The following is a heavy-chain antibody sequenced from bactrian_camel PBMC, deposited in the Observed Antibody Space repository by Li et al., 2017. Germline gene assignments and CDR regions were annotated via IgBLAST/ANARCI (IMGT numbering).Heavy chain of an antibody. Sequence: HVQLVESGGGLVQPGGSLRLSCAASGFTFSSYYMNWVRQAPGRGLEWVSFINAGGGTVYYADSVKGRFTISRDNAKNTMYLQMNSLKSEDTALYYCATHTSGSWIWFFYWDQGTQVTVS. J-gene: IGHJ4*01. V-gene: IGHV3S1*01. D-gene: IGHD2*01. CDR1: GFTFSSYY. CDR2: INAGGGTV. CDR3: ATHTSGSWIWFFY.